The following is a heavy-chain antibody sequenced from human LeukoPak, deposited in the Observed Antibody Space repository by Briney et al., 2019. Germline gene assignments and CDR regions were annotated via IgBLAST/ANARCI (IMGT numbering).Heavy chain of an antibody. D-gene: IGHD6-19*01. J-gene: IGHJ4*02. V-gene: IGHV1-69*06. CDR1: GGTFSSYA. Sequence: SVKVSCKASGGTFSSYAISWVRQAPGQGLEWMGGIIPIFGTANYAQKFQGRVTITADKSTSTAYMELSSLRSEDTAVYYCARDQSLDSGWYEEYYFDYWGQGTLVTVSS. CDR2: IIPIFGTA. CDR3: ARDQSLDSGWYEEYYFDY.